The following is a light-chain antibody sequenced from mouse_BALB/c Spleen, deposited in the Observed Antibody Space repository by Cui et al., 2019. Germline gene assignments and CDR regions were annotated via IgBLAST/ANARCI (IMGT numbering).Light chain of an antibody. J-gene: IGKJ4*01. Sequence: DIVMTQSPATLSVTPGDRVSLPCRASQSISDYLHWYQQKSHESPRLLIKYASQSISGIPSRFSGSGSGSDFTLSINSVEPEDVGVYYCQNGHSFPFTFGSGTKLEIK. CDR3: QNGHSFPFT. V-gene: IGKV5-39*01. CDR1: QSISDY. CDR2: YAS.